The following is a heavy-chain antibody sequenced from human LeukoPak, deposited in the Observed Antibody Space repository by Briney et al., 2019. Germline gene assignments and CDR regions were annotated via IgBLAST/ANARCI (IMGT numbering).Heavy chain of an antibody. CDR2: IKQDGSEK. J-gene: IGHJ4*02. CDR1: GFTFSRYW. D-gene: IGHD3-22*01. V-gene: IGHV3-7*05. Sequence: GGSLTLSCAASGFTFSRYWMSWVRQAPGKGREGVANIKQDGSEKYYVDSVKGRFTISRDNAKNSLYLQMNSLRAEDTAVYYCRGYYYDSSGYYYDYWGQGTLVTVSS. CDR3: RGYYYDSSGYYYDY.